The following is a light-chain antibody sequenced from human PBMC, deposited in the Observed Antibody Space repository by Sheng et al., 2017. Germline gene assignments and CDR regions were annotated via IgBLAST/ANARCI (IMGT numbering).Light chain of an antibody. V-gene: IGKV3-20*01. CDR1: QSVGSTY. J-gene: IGKJ4*01. CDR2: GAS. CDR3: QQYGYSSPVT. Sequence: EIVLTQSPGTLSLSPGERATLSCRASQSVGSTYLAWYQQKPGQAPRVVIYGASSXAAGIPDRFSASGSGTDFTXTISRLEPEDFAVYYCQQYGYSSPVTFGGGTRWRSN.